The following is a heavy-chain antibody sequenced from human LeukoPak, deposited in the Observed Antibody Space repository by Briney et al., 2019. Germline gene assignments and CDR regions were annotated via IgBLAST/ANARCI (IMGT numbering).Heavy chain of an antibody. CDR1: GFTFDDYG. D-gene: IGHD6-13*01. CDR2: INWNGGSA. Sequence: GGSLRLSCAASGFTFDDYGMIWVRQAPGKGLEWVSGINWNGGSAGYADSVKGRFTISRDNAKNSLYLQMNSLRAEDTAVYYCARQYTSSSWYMVAGVDYWGQGTLVTVSS. CDR3: ARQYTSSSWYMVAGVDY. J-gene: IGHJ4*02. V-gene: IGHV3-20*04.